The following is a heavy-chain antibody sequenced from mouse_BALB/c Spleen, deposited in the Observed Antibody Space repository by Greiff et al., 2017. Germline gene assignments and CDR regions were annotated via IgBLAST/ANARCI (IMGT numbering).Heavy chain of an antibody. CDR2: INPSSGYT. D-gene: IGHD1-1*02. J-gene: IGHJ4*01. V-gene: IGHV1-4*02. CDR1: GYTFTSYT. CDR3: ASRRWGGYSAMDD. Sequence: QVQLQQSAAELARPGASVKMSCKASGYTFTSYTMHWVKQRPGQGLEWIGYINPSSGYTEYNQKFKDKTTLTADKSSSTAYMQLSSLTSEDSAVYYCASRRWGGYSAMDDWGEGTSVTVSS.